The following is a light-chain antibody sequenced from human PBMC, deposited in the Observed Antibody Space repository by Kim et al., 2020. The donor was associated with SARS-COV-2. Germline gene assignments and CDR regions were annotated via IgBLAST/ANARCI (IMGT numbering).Light chain of an antibody. CDR2: KTS. V-gene: IGKV1-39*01. J-gene: IGKJ1*01. CDR1: QSVSGW. CDR3: QQSYSFPRT. Sequence: DIQMTQSPSSLSASVGDRVTITCRASQSVSGWLNWYQQKPGRAPHLLVYKTSTLQTGVPPRFSGSGSGTDFTLTISSLQPEDFAAYYCQQSYSFPRTFGQGTKVGIK.